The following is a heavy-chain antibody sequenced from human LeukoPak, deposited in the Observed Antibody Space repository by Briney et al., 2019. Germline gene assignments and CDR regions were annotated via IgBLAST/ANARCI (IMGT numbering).Heavy chain of an antibody. CDR1: GFTFSSYA. V-gene: IGHV3-48*02. D-gene: IGHD6-6*01. CDR2: ISSSSSTI. Sequence: GGSLRLSCAASGFTFSSYAMSWVRQAPGKGLEWVSYISSSSSTIYYADSVKGRFTISRDNAKNSLYLQMNSLRDEDTAVYYCARPGDEYSSSPEDYWGQGTLVTVSS. J-gene: IGHJ4*02. CDR3: ARPGDEYSSSPEDY.